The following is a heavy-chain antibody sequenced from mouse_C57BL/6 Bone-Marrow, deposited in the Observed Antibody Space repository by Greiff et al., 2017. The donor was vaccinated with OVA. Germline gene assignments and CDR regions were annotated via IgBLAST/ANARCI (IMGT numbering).Heavy chain of an antibody. J-gene: IGHJ3*01. CDR2: IYPRSGNT. CDR3: ARYYYGSSWGFAY. CDR1: GYTFTSYG. D-gene: IGHD1-1*01. Sequence: QVQLQQSGAELARPGASVKLSCKASGYTFTSYGISWVKQRTGQGLEWIGEIYPRSGNTYYNEKFKGKATLTADKSSSTAYMELRSLTSEDSAVYFCARYYYGSSWGFAYWGQGTLVTVSA. V-gene: IGHV1-81*01.